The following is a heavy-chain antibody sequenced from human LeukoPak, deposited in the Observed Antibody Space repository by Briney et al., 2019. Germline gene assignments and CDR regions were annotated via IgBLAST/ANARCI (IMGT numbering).Heavy chain of an antibody. CDR3: ASGRHDFLH. CDR2: INLDGSEE. V-gene: IGHV3-7*01. D-gene: IGHD3/OR15-3a*01. Sequence: GGSLRLSCAASGFVFSTYWMTWVRQAPGKGLEWVANINLDGSEEHYVDSSLKGRFTISRDNAKNSLYLQMTSLRVEDTAVYYCASGRHDFLHWGQGTLVTVSS. CDR1: GFVFSTYW. J-gene: IGHJ4*02.